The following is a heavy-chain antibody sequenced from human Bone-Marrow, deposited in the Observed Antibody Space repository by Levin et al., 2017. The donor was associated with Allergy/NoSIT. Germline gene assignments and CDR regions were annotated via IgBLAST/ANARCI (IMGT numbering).Heavy chain of an antibody. CDR2: ISAYNGNT. Sequence: ASVKVSCKASGYTFTSYGISWVRQAPGQGLEWMGWISAYNGNTNYAQKLQGRVTMTTDTSTSTAYMELRSLRSDDTAVYYCARDGEHGSGSYYYGMDVWGQGTTVTVSS. CDR1: GYTFTSYG. D-gene: IGHD3-10*01. CDR3: ARDGEHGSGSYYYGMDV. V-gene: IGHV1-18*01. J-gene: IGHJ6*02.